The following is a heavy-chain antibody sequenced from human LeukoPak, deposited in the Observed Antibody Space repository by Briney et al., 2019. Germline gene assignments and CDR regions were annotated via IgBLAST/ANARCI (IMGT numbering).Heavy chain of an antibody. CDR1: GYTSRTYA. CDR3: ARNVPKTGDFFY. V-gene: IGHV1-18*01. CDR2: ISAYTGNT. D-gene: IGHD7-27*01. Sequence: GASVKVSCKASGYTSRTYAISWVRQAPGQGLEWMGWISAYTGNTNYIQKLQDRVTMTTDTSTSTAYMELRSLTSDDTAVYYCARNVPKTGDFFYWGQGTLVTVSS. J-gene: IGHJ4*02.